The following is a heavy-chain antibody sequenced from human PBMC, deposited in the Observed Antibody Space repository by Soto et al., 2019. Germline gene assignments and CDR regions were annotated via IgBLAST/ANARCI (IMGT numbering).Heavy chain of an antibody. J-gene: IGHJ4*02. D-gene: IGHD3-10*01. Sequence: LSLTCLVSGGSIRSNTYYWGWIRQPPGKGLEWIGSIYFTGRIYYNPSLKSRVTIAVDTSKNQFSLKLTSVTATDTAVYYCARFERQRTYYYGSGPDYWGQGTLVTVSS. V-gene: IGHV4-39*01. CDR1: GGSIRSNTYY. CDR2: IYFTGRI. CDR3: ARFERQRTYYYGSGPDY.